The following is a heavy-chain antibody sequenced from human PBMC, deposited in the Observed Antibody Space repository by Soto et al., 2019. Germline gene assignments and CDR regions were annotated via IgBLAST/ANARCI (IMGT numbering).Heavy chain of an antibody. V-gene: IGHV3-13*05. Sequence: GVYLRLSCTASGFSFSTYDMHWVRQVSGKGLEWVSAIGSADDPYYLGSVKGRFTISRENAKNSLYLQMNSLRAGDTDVYYCERWNWQQLAFEYWGQGNRVTVS. D-gene: IGHD6-13*01. CDR1: GFSFSTYD. CDR2: IGSADDP. CDR3: ERWNWQQLAFEY. J-gene: IGHJ4*02.